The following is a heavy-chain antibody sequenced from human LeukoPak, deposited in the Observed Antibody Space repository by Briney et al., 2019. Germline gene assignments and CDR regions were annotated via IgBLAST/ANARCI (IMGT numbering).Heavy chain of an antibody. V-gene: IGHV1-2*02. CDR3: ARGYDYVWGSYRPPARSDY. D-gene: IGHD3-16*02. J-gene: IGHJ4*02. CDR1: GYTFTGYY. CDR2: INPNSGGT. Sequence: ASVKVSCKASGYTFTGYYMHWVRQAPGQGLEWMGWINPNSGGTNYAQKFQGRVTMTRDTSISTAYMELSRLRSDDTAVYYCARGYDYVWGSYRPPARSDYWGRGTLVTVSS.